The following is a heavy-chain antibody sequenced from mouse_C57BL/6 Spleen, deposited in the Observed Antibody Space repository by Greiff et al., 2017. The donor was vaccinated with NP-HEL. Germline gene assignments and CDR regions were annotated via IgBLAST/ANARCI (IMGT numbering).Heavy chain of an antibody. CDR3: AREGLLVGYAMDY. CDR1: GYSITSGYY. V-gene: IGHV3-6*01. D-gene: IGHD2-3*01. CDR2: ISYDGSN. J-gene: IGHJ4*01. Sequence: EVQLQQSGPGLVKPSQSLSLTCSVTGYSITSGYYWNWIRQFPGNKLEWMGYISYDGSNNYNPSLKNRISITRDTSKNQFVLKLNSVTTEDTATYYCAREGLLVGYAMDYWGQGTSVTVSS.